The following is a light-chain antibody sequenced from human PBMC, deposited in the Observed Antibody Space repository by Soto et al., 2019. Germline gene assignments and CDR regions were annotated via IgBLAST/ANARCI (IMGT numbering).Light chain of an antibody. CDR3: QQYNNWPGRT. CDR2: GAS. Sequence: EIVMTQSPATLSVSPGERATLSCRASQSVSSNLAWYQQKPGQAPRLLIYGASTRATGIPARFSGSGSGTEFTLTISSLQSEDFAVYYCQQYNNWPGRTFGQGTKLDIK. V-gene: IGKV3-15*01. CDR1: QSVSSN. J-gene: IGKJ1*01.